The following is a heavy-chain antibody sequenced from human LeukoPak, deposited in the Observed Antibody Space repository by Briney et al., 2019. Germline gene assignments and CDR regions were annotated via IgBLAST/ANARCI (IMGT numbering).Heavy chain of an antibody. J-gene: IGHJ3*02. CDR1: GYTFTRYG. CDR2: ISAYNGNR. D-gene: IGHD3-9*01. Sequence: ASVKVSCKASGYTFTRYGISWVRQAPGQGLEWMGWISAYNGNRNYAQKLQGRVTMTTDTSTSTVYMELRSLRSDDTAVYYCARDRYYNILTGFRRSDGFDIWGQATMVTVSS. CDR3: ARDRYYNILTGFRRSDGFDI. V-gene: IGHV1-18*01.